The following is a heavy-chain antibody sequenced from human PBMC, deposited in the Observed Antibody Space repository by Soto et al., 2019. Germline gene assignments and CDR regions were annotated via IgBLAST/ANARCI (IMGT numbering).Heavy chain of an antibody. D-gene: IGHD3-3*01. Sequence: QVQLVQSGAEVKKPGASVKVSCKASGYTFTSYGISWVRQAPGQGLEWMGWISAYNGNTNYAQKLQGRVTMTTDTSTSTAYMELRSLRSDDTAVYYCARVWRRGHANLIXYYDFWSGYSSDAFDIWGQGTMVTVSS. J-gene: IGHJ3*02. CDR2: ISAYNGNT. CDR1: GYTFTSYG. CDR3: ARVWRRGHANLIXYYDFWSGYSSDAFDI. V-gene: IGHV1-18*01.